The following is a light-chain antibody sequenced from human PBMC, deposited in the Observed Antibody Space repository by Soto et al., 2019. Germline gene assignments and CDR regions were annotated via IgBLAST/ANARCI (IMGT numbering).Light chain of an antibody. CDR2: DAS. V-gene: IGKV3-20*01. J-gene: IGKJ4*01. CDR1: QSVSSSY. CDR3: QHYGTSPLT. Sequence: EIVLTQSPGTLSLSPGERATLSCRASQSVSSSYLAWYQQKPGQAPRLLICDASRRATGIPDRFSGSGSGTDFTLTISRLEPEDFAVYYCQHYGTSPLTFGGGTKVDIK.